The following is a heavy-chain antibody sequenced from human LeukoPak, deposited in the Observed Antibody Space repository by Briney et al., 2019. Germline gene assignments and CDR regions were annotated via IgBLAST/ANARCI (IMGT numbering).Heavy chain of an antibody. J-gene: IGHJ5*02. CDR3: ARGGANCSGGRCPLNWFDP. Sequence: ASVKRSCKASGYTFTNYGITWVRQAPGQGLEWMGWISAYNGNTNYAQKLQGRVTMTIDKTTSTAYMELRSLRSDDTAVYYCARGGANCSGGRCPLNWFDPWGQGTPVTVSS. CDR2: ISAYNGNT. CDR1: GYTFTNYG. V-gene: IGHV1-18*01. D-gene: IGHD2-15*01.